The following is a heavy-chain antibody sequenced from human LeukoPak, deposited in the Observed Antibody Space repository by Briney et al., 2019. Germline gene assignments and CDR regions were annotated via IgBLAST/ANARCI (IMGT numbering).Heavy chain of an antibody. D-gene: IGHD6-13*01. V-gene: IGHV4-34*01. J-gene: IGHJ1*01. CDR3: ARGGQQLVRGYFQH. CDR1: GGSFSGYY. Sequence: SETLSLTCAVYGGSFSGYYWSWIRQPPGKGLEWIGSIYHSGSTYYNPSLKSRVTISVDTSKNQFSLKLSSVAAADTAVYYCARGGQQLVRGYFQHWGQGTLVTVSS. CDR2: IYHSGST.